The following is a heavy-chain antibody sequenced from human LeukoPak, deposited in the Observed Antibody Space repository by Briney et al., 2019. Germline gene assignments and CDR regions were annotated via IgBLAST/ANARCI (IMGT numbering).Heavy chain of an antibody. J-gene: IGHJ4*02. Sequence: GGSLRLSCAASGFTFSNFAMSWVRQAPGKGLECVSLISANGGATYYADSVKGRFTISRDNSKSTLYLQMNSLRADDTAVYYCAKASGSPNYFDYWGQGTLVTVSS. D-gene: IGHD3-10*01. CDR2: ISANGGAT. CDR1: GFTFSNFA. CDR3: AKASGSPNYFDY. V-gene: IGHV3-23*01.